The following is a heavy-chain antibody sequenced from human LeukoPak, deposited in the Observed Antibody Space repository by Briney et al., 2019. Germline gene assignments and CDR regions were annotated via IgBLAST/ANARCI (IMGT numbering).Heavy chain of an antibody. J-gene: IGHJ4*02. Sequence: GGSLRLSCAASGFTFNTYTMNWVRQAPGKGLEWVSYISGSSGIIDYADSVRGRFTISRDNAKNSLYLQMNSLRGDDTAVYYCAKDVGKWESLHFFDYWGQGTLVTVSS. CDR3: AKDVGKWESLHFFDY. V-gene: IGHV3-48*01. D-gene: IGHD1-26*01. CDR2: ISGSSGII. CDR1: GFTFNTYT.